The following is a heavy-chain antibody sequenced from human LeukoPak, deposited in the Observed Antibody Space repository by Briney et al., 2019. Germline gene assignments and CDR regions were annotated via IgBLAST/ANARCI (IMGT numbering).Heavy chain of an antibody. D-gene: IGHD6-19*01. CDR2: ISSSSTTI. CDR3: ATEGAAVAPYGMDV. V-gene: IGHV3-48*04. CDR1: GLTFSTYN. Sequence: GGSLRLSCAASGLTFSTYNMTWVRQAPGKGLEWVSYISSSSTTIYYADSVKGRFTISRDNAKTSLYLQMNSLRAEDTAVYYCATEGAAVAPYGMDVWGQGTTVTVSS. J-gene: IGHJ6*02.